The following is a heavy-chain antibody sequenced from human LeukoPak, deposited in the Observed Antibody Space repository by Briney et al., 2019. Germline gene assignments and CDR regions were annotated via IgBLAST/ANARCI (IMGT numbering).Heavy chain of an antibody. V-gene: IGHV5-51*01. D-gene: IGHD2/OR15-2a*01. CDR1: GYSFTSYW. Sequence: GESLKISCKGSGYSFTSYWIGWVRQMPGKGLECMGIIYPGDSDTRYSPSFQGQVTISSDKSISTAYLQWSSLKASDTAMYYCARHGPNFDNSKYYFDYWGQGTLVTVSS. CDR2: IYPGDSDT. J-gene: IGHJ4*02. CDR3: ARHGPNFDNSKYYFDY.